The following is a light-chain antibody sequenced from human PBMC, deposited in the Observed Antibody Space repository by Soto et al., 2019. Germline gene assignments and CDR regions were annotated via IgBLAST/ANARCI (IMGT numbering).Light chain of an antibody. J-gene: IGKJ1*01. Sequence: EIVLPQSPGTLSLSPGERATLSCRASQSVRSSYLAWYQQKPGQAPRLLIYNSSTRATGIPDRFSGSGSGTDFTLTISRLEPEDFALYYCQQYRDLPQTFGQGTKV. CDR3: QQYRDLPQT. V-gene: IGKV3-20*01. CDR2: NSS. CDR1: QSVRSSY.